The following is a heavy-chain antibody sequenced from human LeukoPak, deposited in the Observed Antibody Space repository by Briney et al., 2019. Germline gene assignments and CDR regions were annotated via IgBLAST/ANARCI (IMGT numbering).Heavy chain of an antibody. D-gene: IGHD1-1*01. Sequence: SETLXXTXXVXXXSISNSXWSWIRQPPGEGLEGIGYIDSSGATEYNPSLESRVTISVDTSKNQFSLKLSSVTAADTAVYYCVKHVQGGFDPWGQGNLVTVSS. CDR3: VKHVQGGFDP. CDR2: IDSSGAT. CDR1: XXSISNSX. V-gene: IGHV4-59*08. J-gene: IGHJ5*02.